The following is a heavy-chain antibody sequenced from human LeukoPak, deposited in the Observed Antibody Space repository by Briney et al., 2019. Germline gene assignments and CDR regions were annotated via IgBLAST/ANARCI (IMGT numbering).Heavy chain of an antibody. Sequence: GASVKVSCKASGYTFTSYAMNWVRQAPGQGLEWMGWINTNTGNPTYAQGFTGRFVFSLDTSVSTAYLQISSLKAEDTAVYYCARSSPMLYYYDSSGPSGYWGQGTLVTVSS. CDR2: INTNTGNP. CDR3: ARSSPMLYYYDSSGPSGY. J-gene: IGHJ4*02. V-gene: IGHV7-4-1*02. CDR1: GYTFTSYA. D-gene: IGHD3-22*01.